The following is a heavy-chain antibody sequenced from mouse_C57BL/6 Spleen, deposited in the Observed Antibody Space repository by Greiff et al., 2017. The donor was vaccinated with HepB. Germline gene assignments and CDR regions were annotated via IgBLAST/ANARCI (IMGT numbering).Heavy chain of an antibody. Sequence: QVQLQQPGAELVRPGSSVKLSCKASGYTFTSYWMHWVKQRPIQGLEWIGNIDPSDSETHYNQKFKDKATLTVDKSSSTAYMQLSSLTSEDSAVYYCARGSSYEDYFDYWGQGTTLTVSS. D-gene: IGHD1-1*01. J-gene: IGHJ2*01. CDR3: ARGSSYEDYFDY. CDR1: GYTFTSYW. CDR2: IDPSDSET. V-gene: IGHV1-52*01.